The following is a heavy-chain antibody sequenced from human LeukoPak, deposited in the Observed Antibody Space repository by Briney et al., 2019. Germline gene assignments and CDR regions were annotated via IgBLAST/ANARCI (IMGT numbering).Heavy chain of an antibody. Sequence: GGSLRLSCAASGFTFSSSWMYWVRQAPGKGLVWVSRINGDESITTYADSVKGRFTISRDNAKNTLYLQMNSLRAEDTAVYYCARGLVPGFLDYWGQGTPVTVSS. V-gene: IGHV3-74*01. CDR1: GFTFSSSW. CDR2: INGDESIT. J-gene: IGHJ4*02. D-gene: IGHD4-11*01. CDR3: ARGLVPGFLDY.